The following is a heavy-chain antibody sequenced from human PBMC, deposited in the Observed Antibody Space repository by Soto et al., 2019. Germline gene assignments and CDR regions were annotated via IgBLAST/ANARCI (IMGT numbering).Heavy chain of an antibody. V-gene: IGHV1-18*01. CDR3: ARAGLTTLELATTY. CDR2: ISAYNGNT. J-gene: IGHJ4*02. Sequence: ASVKVSCKASGYTFTSYGISWVRQAPGQGLEWMGWISAYNGNTNYAQKLQGRVTMTTDTSTSTAYMELRSLRSDDTAVYYCARAGLTTLELATTYWGQGTLVTVSS. D-gene: IGHD5-12*01. CDR1: GYTFTSYG.